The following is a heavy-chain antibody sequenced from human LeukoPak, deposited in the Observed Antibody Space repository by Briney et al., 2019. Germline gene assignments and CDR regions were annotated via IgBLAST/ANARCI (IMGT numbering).Heavy chain of an antibody. CDR1: GYTFITSS. J-gene: IGHJ3*01. D-gene: IGHD3-10*01. Sequence: GESLKISCRGSGYTFITSSIAWVRQMPGKGLEWMGIIYPGDSDTTYSPSFQGQVTISADRSIGTAYLQWSSLKASDTAMYYCARRESQKPDHDGFDVWGQGTMVTVSS. V-gene: IGHV5-51*01. CDR3: ARRESQKPDHDGFDV. CDR2: IYPGDSDT.